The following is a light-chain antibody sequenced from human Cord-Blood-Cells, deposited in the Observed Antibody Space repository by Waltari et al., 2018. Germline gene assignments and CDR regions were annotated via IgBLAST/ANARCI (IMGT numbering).Light chain of an antibody. J-gene: IGLJ1*01. CDR2: GKN. CDR1: SPRSYY. V-gene: IGLV3-19*01. Sequence: SSELTQDPAVSVALGQTVRITCQGDSPRSYYASWYPLKPGQAPVLDIYGKNNRHSGFPDRFSGSSSGNRASWTRTGAQAEDEADYYCNSRDSSGSHYVCGTGTKVTVL. CDR3: NSRDSSGSHYV.